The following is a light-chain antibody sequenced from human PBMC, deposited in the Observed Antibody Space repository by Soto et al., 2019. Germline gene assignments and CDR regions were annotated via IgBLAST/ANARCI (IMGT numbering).Light chain of an antibody. CDR3: QQYDDLPIT. CDR1: QSISNH. V-gene: IGKV1-33*01. J-gene: IGKJ5*01. CDR2: DAS. Sequence: DIQMTQSPSSLSASVEDRVIITCLASQSISNHLNCYQQKPGKAPKLLIDDASNLETGVPSRFSGSGSGTDFTFTISSLQPEDVATYYCQQYDDLPITFGQGTRLEIK.